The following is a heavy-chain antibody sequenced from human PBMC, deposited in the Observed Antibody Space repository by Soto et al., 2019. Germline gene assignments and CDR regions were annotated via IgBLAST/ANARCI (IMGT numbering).Heavy chain of an antibody. CDR2: ISYDGSNK. J-gene: IGHJ6*02. CDR1: GFTFSSYG. V-gene: IGHV3-30*18. D-gene: IGHD6-25*01. CDR3: AKDRRPNYYYGMDV. Sequence: QVQLVESGGGVVQPGRSPRLSCAASGFTFSSYGMHWVRQAPGKGLEWVAVISYDGSNKYYADSVKGRFTISRDNSKNTLYLQMNSLRAEDTAVYYCAKDRRPNYYYGMDVWGQGTTVTVSS.